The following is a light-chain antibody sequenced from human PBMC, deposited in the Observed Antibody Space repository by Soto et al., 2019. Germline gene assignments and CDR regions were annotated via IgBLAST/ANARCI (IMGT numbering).Light chain of an antibody. CDR1: QSVSSSY. Sequence: EIVLTQSPGTLSLSPGERATLSCRASQSVSSSYLAWYQQKPGQAPRLLIYGASSRATGIPDRFSGSGSGTDFTLTISRLEPEDFAVYYCQQYGRSPSRTLG. CDR3: QQYGRSPSRT. J-gene: IGKJ1*01. V-gene: IGKV3-20*01. CDR2: GAS.